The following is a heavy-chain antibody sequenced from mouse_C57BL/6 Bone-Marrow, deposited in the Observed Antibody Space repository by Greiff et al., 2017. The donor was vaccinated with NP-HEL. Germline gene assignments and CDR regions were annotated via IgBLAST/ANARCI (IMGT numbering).Heavy chain of an antibody. CDR3: ARTTVPGYFDY. CDR2: IHPNSGST. D-gene: IGHD1-1*01. Sequence: VQLQQPGAELVKPGASVKLSCKASGYTFTSYWMHWVKQSPGQGLEWIGMIHPNSGSTNYNEKFKSKATLTVDKSSSTAYMQLSSLTSEDSAVYYCARTTVPGYFDYWGQGTTLTVSS. CDR1: GYTFTSYW. V-gene: IGHV1-64*01. J-gene: IGHJ2*01.